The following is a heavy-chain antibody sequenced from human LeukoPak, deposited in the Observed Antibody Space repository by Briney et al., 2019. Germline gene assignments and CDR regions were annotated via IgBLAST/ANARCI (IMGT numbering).Heavy chain of an antibody. CDR2: INHSGST. V-gene: IGHV4-34*01. Sequence: PSETLSLTCAVYGGSFSGYYWSWIRQPPGKGLEWIGEINHSGSTNYNPSLKSRVTISVDTSKNQFSLKLSSVTAADTAVHYCARGRRGSSSWYGKNYFDYWGQGTLVTVSS. CDR1: GGSFSGYY. D-gene: IGHD6-13*01. CDR3: ARGRRGSSSWYGKNYFDY. J-gene: IGHJ4*02.